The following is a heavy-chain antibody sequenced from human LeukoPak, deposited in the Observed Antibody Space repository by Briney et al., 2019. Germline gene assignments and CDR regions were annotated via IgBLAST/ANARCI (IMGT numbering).Heavy chain of an antibody. CDR2: ISGDGGST. V-gene: IGHV3-43*02. D-gene: IGHD2-21*01. Sequence: GGSLRLSCAASGFSFDDYAMHWVRQGPGKGLEWVSLISGDGGSTEYADSVKGRFTISRDNSKNSLFLQMNSLRTEDSAFYYCAKEGFPIPYYFDCWGQGTLVTVSS. CDR3: AKEGFPIPYYFDC. CDR1: GFSFDDYA. J-gene: IGHJ4*02.